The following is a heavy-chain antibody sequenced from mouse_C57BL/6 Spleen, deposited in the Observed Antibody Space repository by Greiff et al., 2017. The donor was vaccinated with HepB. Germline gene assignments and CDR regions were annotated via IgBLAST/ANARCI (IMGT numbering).Heavy chain of an antibody. J-gene: IGHJ3*01. CDR3: ARSTGTWWFAY. D-gene: IGHD4-1*02. V-gene: IGHV1-64*01. Sequence: QVQLKQPGAELVKPGASVKLSCKASGYTFTSYWMHWVKQRPGQGLEWIGMIHPNSGSTNYNEKFKSKATLTVDKSSSTAYMQLSSLTSEDSAVYYCARSTGTWWFAYWGQGTLVTVSA. CDR1: GYTFTSYW. CDR2: IHPNSGST.